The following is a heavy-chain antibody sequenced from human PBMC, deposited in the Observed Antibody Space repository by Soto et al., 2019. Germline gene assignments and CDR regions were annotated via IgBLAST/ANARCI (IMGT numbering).Heavy chain of an antibody. V-gene: IGHV3-23*01. D-gene: IGHD2-21*02. CDR2: ISDGGGRT. CDR3: AKEYCGADCALDF. CDR1: GFSFSSYA. Sequence: EVQLLESGGGLVQPGGSLRLSCAASGFSFSSYAMSWVRQAPGTGLEWVSSISDGGGRTNYADSVRGRFTIARDRSKNTLYLHMISLRAEDTAVYYCAKEYCGADCALDFWCQGALVTVSS. J-gene: IGHJ4*02.